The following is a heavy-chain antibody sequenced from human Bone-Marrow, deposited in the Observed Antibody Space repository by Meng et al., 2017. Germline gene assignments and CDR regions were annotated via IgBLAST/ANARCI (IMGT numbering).Heavy chain of an antibody. CDR2: INSDGSST. D-gene: IGHD4-23*01. CDR1: GFTFSSYS. CDR3: ARAGFYGGNSGYFDY. J-gene: IGHJ4*02. V-gene: IGHV3-74*01. Sequence: GESLKISCAASGFTFSSYSMNWVRQAPGKGLVWVSRINSDGSSTSYADSVKGRFTISRDNAKNTLYLQMNSLRAEDTAVYYCARAGFYGGNSGYFDYWGQGTLVTVSS.